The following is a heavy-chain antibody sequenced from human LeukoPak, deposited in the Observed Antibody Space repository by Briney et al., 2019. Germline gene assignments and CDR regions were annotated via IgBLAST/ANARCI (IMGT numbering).Heavy chain of an antibody. CDR3: ARGLSSTSGGYGIDV. Sequence: PSETLSLTCSVSRACISSYYWSWIRQPPAKGLEWIGYINYSGSTNYSPSLTSRVTISLDTSTNQLSLRLSSVTAADTAVFYCARGLSSTSGGYGIDVWGQGTTVTVSS. CDR1: RACISSYY. J-gene: IGHJ6*02. CDR2: INYSGST. D-gene: IGHD2-2*01. V-gene: IGHV4-59*01.